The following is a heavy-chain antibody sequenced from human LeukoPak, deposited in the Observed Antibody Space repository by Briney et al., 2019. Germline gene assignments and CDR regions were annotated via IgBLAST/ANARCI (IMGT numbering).Heavy chain of an antibody. D-gene: IGHD3-22*01. CDR1: GGSISSSSYY. CDR3: AGNGYYYDSSGYYSDY. Sequence: SETLPLTCTVSGGSISSSSYYWGWIRQPPGKGLEWIGSIYYSGSTYYNPSLKSRVTISVDTSKNQFSLKLSSVTAADTAVYYCAGNGYYYDSSGYYSDYWGQGTLVTVSS. CDR2: IYYSGST. V-gene: IGHV4-39*01. J-gene: IGHJ4*02.